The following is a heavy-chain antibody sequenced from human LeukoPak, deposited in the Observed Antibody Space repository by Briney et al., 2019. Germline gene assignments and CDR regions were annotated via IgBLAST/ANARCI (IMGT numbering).Heavy chain of an antibody. V-gene: IGHV3-23*01. CDR1: GFTFSSSW. CDR3: AHWGSSGPFDY. Sequence: GGSLRLSCAASGFTFSSSWMHWVRQAPGKGLVWVSRISGCGGSTYYADVVKGRFTISRDNTKNALYLRMNSLRAEDTAVYYCAHWGSSGPFDYWGQGTLVTVSS. D-gene: IGHD6-6*01. J-gene: IGHJ4*02. CDR2: ISGCGGST.